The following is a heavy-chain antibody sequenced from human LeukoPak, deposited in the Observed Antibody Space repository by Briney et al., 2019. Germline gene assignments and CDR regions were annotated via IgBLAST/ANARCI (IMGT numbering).Heavy chain of an antibody. Sequence: GGSLRLSCAASGFTFSNYGMSWVRQAPGKGLEWVSTISGSCSATYNAGSVKGRFTTSRDNSNNTLYLQMNSLRAEDTAVYYCAKTEAPAAIRAGSDYWGQGTLVPVS. CDR3: AKTEAPAAIRAGSDY. D-gene: IGHD2-2*02. CDR1: GFTFSNYG. CDR2: ISGSCSAT. J-gene: IGHJ4*02. V-gene: IGHV3-23*01.